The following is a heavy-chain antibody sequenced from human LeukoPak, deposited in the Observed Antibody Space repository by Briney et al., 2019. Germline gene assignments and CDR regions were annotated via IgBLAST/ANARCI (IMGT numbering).Heavy chain of an antibody. CDR3: ATGHSYGYDY. CDR2: VKGDGRTA. V-gene: IGHV3-74*01. J-gene: IGHJ4*02. CDR1: GLTFSDFW. Sequence: GGSLRLSCAASGLTFSDFWMHWARQPPGKGLVWVALVKGDGRTAIYADSVKGRFTISRDNAKNTLYLQMNSLRADDSGVYYCATGHSYGYDYWGQGVLVTVSS. D-gene: IGHD5-18*01.